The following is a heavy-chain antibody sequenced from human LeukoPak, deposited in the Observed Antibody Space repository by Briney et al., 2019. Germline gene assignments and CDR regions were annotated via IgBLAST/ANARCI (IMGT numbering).Heavy chain of an antibody. V-gene: IGHV4-59*01. CDR2: IYYSGST. CDR3: ARDIAEVVRWFDP. Sequence: SETLCDTCTGSGGYISSFYWRWIRQPPGKGLEWIGYIYYSGSTNYNPSLKSRDTITVDTSKNQFSLKLSSVTAADTDVYFCARDIAEVVRWFDPWGQGTLVTVSS. CDR1: GGYISSFY. D-gene: IGHD6-13*01. J-gene: IGHJ5*02.